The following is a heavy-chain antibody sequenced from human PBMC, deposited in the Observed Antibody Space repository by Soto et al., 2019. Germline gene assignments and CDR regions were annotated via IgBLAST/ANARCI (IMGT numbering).Heavy chain of an antibody. CDR3: ARGYCSSTSCYTAGWFDP. J-gene: IGHJ5*02. Sequence: ASVKVSCKASGYTFTSYGISWVRQAPGQGLEWMGWISAYNGNTNYAQKLQGRVTMTTDTSTSTAYMELRSLRSDDTAVYYCARGYCSSTSCYTAGWFDPWGQGTLVTVSS. CDR2: ISAYNGNT. CDR1: GYTFTSYG. V-gene: IGHV1-18*01. D-gene: IGHD2-2*02.